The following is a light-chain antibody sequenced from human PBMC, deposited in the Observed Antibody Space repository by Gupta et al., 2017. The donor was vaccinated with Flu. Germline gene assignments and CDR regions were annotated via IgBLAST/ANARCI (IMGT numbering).Light chain of an antibody. Sequence: SSDVGGYNYVSWYQQHPGKAPKLMIYEVSKRPSGVPDRFSGSKSDNTASLTVSGLQAEDEADYYCNSDAGSNNWVFGGGTKLTVL. J-gene: IGLJ3*02. CDR1: SSDVGGYNY. CDR3: NSDAGSNNWV. CDR2: EVS. V-gene: IGLV2-8*01.